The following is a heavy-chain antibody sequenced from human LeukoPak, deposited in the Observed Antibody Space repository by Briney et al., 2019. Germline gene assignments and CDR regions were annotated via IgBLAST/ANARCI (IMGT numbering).Heavy chain of an antibody. CDR2: VYYTGST. Sequence: SEALSLTCTVSGGSISTSSYYWGWIRQPPGKGLEWIGSVYYTGSTYYNPSLKSRVTISVDTSKNHFSLKLTSVTAADTAVYYCARLFYDFWSGHYYYYMDVWGKGTTVTVSS. CDR3: ARLFYDFWSGHYYYYMDV. CDR1: GGSISTSSYY. D-gene: IGHD3-3*01. V-gene: IGHV4-39*02. J-gene: IGHJ6*03.